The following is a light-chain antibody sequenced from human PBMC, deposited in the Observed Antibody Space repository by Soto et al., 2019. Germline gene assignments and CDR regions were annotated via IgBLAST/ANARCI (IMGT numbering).Light chain of an antibody. Sequence: AIPLTQSPSSLSASVGDRVTITCRASQDISNTLAWYQRKPGKAPKVLIYGVFTLASGVPSRFSGSRSGTDFTLTISSLQPEDFASYYCQQHDSYPRTFGQGTKLELK. CDR3: QQHDSYPRT. V-gene: IGKV1-13*02. CDR1: QDISNT. J-gene: IGKJ2*01. CDR2: GVF.